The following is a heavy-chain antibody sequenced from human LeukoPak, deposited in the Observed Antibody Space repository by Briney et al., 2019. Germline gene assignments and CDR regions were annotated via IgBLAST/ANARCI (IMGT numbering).Heavy chain of an antibody. CDR1: GGSISSGGYY. V-gene: IGHV4-31*03. CDR2: IYYSGST. J-gene: IGHJ6*02. Sequence: PSETLSLTCTVSGGSISSGGYYWSWIRQHPGKGLEWIGYIYYSGSTYYNPSLKSRVTISVDTSKNQFSLKLSSVTAADTAVYYCAAGYSSSWYRWGMDVWGQGTTVTVSS. D-gene: IGHD6-13*01. CDR3: AAGYSSSWYRWGMDV.